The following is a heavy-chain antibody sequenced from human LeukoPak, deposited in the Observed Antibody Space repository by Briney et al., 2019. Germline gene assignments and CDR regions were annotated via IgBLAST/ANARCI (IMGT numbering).Heavy chain of an antibody. CDR3: ARDPSNNDYGDYFDS. J-gene: IGHJ4*02. V-gene: IGHV3-30*04. D-gene: IGHD4-17*01. Sequence: PGRSLRLSCAASGFTFSTYAMHWVRQAPGKGLEWVAVISYDGSHKYYADSMKGRFTISRDNSKNMVYPQMNSLRTEDTSLYYCARDPSNNDYGDYFDSWGQGTLVTVSS. CDR2: ISYDGSHK. CDR1: GFTFSTYA.